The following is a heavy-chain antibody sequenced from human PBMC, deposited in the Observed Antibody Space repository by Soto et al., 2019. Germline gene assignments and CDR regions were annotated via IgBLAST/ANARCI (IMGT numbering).Heavy chain of an antibody. V-gene: IGHV1-18*01. CDR1: GDTFSSYG. CDR2: SNPSSGET. J-gene: IGHJ5*02. CDR3: ARDWYPRFDP. Sequence: QIRLVQSGGEVRTPGASVKVSCKASGDTFSSYGITWVRQAPGQGLEWLGWSNPSSGETNYAQKFQGRVTVTTDTSTTTGYMELRNLTFDDTAVYYCARDWYPRFDPWGQGTLVTVSS. D-gene: IGHD6-13*01.